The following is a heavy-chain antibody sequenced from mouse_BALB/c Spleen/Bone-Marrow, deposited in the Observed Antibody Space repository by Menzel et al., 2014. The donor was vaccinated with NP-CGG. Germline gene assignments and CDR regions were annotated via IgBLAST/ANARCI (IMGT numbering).Heavy chain of an antibody. CDR2: VNPRSGYA. CDR3: ARQKGFALDY. D-gene: IGHD6-1*01. Sequence: LVESGAELASPGASVKMSCKASGYTFTDYTIQWVKQRPGQGLEWIGYVNPRSGYANYNQKFKDKATLTADKSSSTAFMQLSSLTSEDSAVYYGARQKGFALDYWGQGTALTVSS. J-gene: IGHJ2*01. CDR1: GYTFTDYT. V-gene: IGHV1-4*01.